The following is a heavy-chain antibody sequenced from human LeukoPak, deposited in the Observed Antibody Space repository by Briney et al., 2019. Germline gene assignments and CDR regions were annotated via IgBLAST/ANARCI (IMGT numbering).Heavy chain of an antibody. CDR1: GGSISSSN. Sequence: ETLSLTCAVSGGSISSSNWWSWVRQTPGRGLEWVSSIRPSGANTYYGDSVKGRFTISRDNSKNTVYLQMNNMRVDDTAVYYCARVAGWHWFDPWGQGTLVTVSS. V-gene: IGHV3-23*01. CDR2: IRPSGANT. J-gene: IGHJ5*02. CDR3: ARVAGWHWFDP. D-gene: IGHD6-19*01.